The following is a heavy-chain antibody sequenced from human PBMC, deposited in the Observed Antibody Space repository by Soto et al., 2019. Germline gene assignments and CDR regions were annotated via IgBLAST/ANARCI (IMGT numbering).Heavy chain of an antibody. CDR1: GYTFTSYG. CDR2: ISAYNGNT. V-gene: IGHV1-18*04. J-gene: IGHJ4*02. Sequence: QVQLVQSGAEAKKPGASVKVSCKASGYTFTSYGISWVRQAPGQGLEWMGWISAYNGNTNYAQKLQGRVTMTTDTSTSTGYMELRRLRSDDTAVYYCARDALAGRYNWNWGADYWGQGTLVTVSS. D-gene: IGHD1-7*01. CDR3: ARDALAGRYNWNWGADY.